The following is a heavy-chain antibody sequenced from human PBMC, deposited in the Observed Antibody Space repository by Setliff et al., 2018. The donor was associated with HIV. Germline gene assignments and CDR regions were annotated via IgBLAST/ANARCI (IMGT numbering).Heavy chain of an antibody. J-gene: IGHJ4*02. CDR1: GYFINNGYY. Sequence: ETLSLTCAVSGYFINNGYYWGWIRQPPGKGLEWIGSFSHSESTYYNPSLKSRVTILLDTSKNQFSLNLSSVTAADTAVYYCASLPYSSGWVDYWGQGTLVTVSS. D-gene: IGHD6-19*01. CDR3: ASLPYSSGWVDY. V-gene: IGHV4-38-2*01. CDR2: FSHSEST.